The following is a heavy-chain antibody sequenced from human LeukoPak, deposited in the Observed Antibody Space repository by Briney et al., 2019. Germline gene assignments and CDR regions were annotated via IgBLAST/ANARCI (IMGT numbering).Heavy chain of an antibody. V-gene: IGHV4-59*08. D-gene: IGHD6-19*01. J-gene: IGHJ4*02. CDR1: GGSISSYY. CDR3: ARQKDNSGWYVADH. Sequence: SETLSLTCTVSGGSISSYYWSWIRSSPGKGLEWIGHIYYSGSTNYSPSLKSRVTISLDTSKNQFSLKLSSVTAADTAMYYCARQKDNSGWYVADHWGQGTLVTVSS. CDR2: IYYSGST.